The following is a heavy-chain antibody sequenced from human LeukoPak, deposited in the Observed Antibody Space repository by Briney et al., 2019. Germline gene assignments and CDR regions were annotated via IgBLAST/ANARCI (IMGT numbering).Heavy chain of an antibody. Sequence: GGSLRLSCAASGFTFSRSGMSWVRQAPGQGPEWVGGISGDGGRTYYADSVKGRFTISRDNSKNTLFLQMNSLRAEDTAVYYCASATIGATLGYYYYYMDVWGKGTTVTISS. J-gene: IGHJ6*03. CDR1: GFTFSRSG. CDR2: ISGDGGRT. D-gene: IGHD5-12*01. V-gene: IGHV3-23*01. CDR3: ASATIGATLGYYYYYMDV.